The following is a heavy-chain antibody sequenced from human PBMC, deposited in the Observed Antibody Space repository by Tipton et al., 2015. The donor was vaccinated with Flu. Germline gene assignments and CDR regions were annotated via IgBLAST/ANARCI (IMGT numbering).Heavy chain of an antibody. CDR2: IASGGYT. Sequence: SLRLSCTASGFNFNKFNIDWVRQAPGKGLEWVSSIASGGYTYYADSMKGRFAISRDNAKNSVYLEMNSLRVEDTAVYYCARRGGGYQYLYGMDVWGQGTTVTVSS. CDR1: GFNFNKFN. J-gene: IGHJ6*02. CDR3: ARRGGGYQYLYGMDV. V-gene: IGHV3-69-1*02. D-gene: IGHD2-2*01.